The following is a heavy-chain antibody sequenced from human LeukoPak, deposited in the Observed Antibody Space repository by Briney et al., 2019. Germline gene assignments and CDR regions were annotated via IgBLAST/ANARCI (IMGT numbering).Heavy chain of an antibody. J-gene: IGHJ4*02. CDR1: GFTFSSYA. CDR2: ISYDGSNK. Sequence: GGSLRLSCAASGFTFSSYAMHWVRQAPGKGLEWVAVISYDGSNKYYADSVKGRFTISRDNSKNTLYLQMNSLRAEDMAVYYCARSDYWDSLDYWGQGTLVTVSS. CDR3: ARSDYWDSLDY. V-gene: IGHV3-30-3*01. D-gene: IGHD1-7*01.